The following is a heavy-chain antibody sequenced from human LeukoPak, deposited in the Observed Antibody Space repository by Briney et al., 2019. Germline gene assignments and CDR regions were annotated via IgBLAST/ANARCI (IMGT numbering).Heavy chain of an antibody. J-gene: IGHJ4*02. D-gene: IGHD3-16*01. Sequence: SETLSPTCTVSGGSISSSNYYWGWIRQPPGKGLEWIGSINYSGSTYYNPSLKSRVTISVDTSKNQFSLKLNSVTAADTAVYFCASEFTFGGYRPFDYWGQGKLVTVSS. CDR3: ASEFTFGGYRPFDY. V-gene: IGHV4-39*07. CDR1: GGSISSSNYY. CDR2: INYSGST.